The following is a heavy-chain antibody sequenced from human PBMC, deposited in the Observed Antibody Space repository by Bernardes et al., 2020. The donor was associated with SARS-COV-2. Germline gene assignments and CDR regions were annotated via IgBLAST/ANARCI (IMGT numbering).Heavy chain of an antibody. D-gene: IGHD3-10*01. J-gene: IGHJ4*02. CDR3: ARRAMGVGGAYLFDY. CDR2: LGTKT. V-gene: IGHV3-23*01. Sequence: GSLRLCCEVSGFILSKFAMGWVRQAPGKGLEWVSSLGTKTYYTDSVNGRFTVSRDNSKNTLFLEMKSLRADDTAVYYCARRAMGVGGAYLFDYWGRGTLVTVSS. CDR1: GFILSKFA.